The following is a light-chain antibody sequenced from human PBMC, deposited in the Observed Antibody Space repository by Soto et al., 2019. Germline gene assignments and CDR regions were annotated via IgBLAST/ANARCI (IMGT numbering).Light chain of an antibody. CDR3: QQYDNWPWT. CDR2: DTF. V-gene: IGKV3-15*01. J-gene: IGKJ1*01. Sequence: EIVMTQSPVILSVSPGERSTLSCRASQSVSNNLAWYQKKPGQAPGLLIYDTFTRATGFPARFSGSGSGTDFTLTISSLQSEDFAVYYCQQYDNWPWTFGQGTKVDIK. CDR1: QSVSNN.